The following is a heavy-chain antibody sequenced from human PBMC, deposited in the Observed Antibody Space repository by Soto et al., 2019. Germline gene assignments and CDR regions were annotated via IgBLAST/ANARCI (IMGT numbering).Heavy chain of an antibody. V-gene: IGHV4-30-4*08. CDR1: GGSISSGGYY. D-gene: IGHD5-12*01. J-gene: IGHJ4*02. Sequence: SETLSLTCTVSGGSISSGGYYWSWIRQHPGKGLEWIGYIYYSGSTYYNPSLKSRVTISVDTSKNQFSLKLSSVTAADTAVYYCARVIVPTIFDYWGQGTLVTVSS. CDR2: IYYSGST. CDR3: ARVIVPTIFDY.